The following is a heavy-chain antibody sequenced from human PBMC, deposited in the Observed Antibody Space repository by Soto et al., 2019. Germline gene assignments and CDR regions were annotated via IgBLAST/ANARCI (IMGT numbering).Heavy chain of an antibody. CDR2: ISYDGSNK. V-gene: IGHV3-30*18. J-gene: IGHJ4*02. CDR1: GFTFSSYG. D-gene: IGHD3-3*01. CDR3: AKELYDFWSGYNFDY. Sequence: GESLKISCAASGFTFSSYGMHWVRQAPGKGLEWVAVISYDGSNKYYADSVKGRFTISGDNSKNTLYLQMNSLRAEDTAVYYCAKELYDFWSGYNFDYWGQGTLVTVSS.